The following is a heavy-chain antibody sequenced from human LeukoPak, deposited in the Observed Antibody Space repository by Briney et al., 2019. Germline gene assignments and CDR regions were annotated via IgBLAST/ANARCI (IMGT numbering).Heavy chain of an antibody. J-gene: IGHJ3*02. CDR2: IYYSGST. D-gene: IGHD3-22*01. V-gene: IGHV4-30-4*08. CDR3: ARGGAYYYDSSGDAFDI. Sequence: SETLSLTCTVSGGSISSGDYYWSWIRQPPGKGLEWIGYIYYSGSTYYNPSLKSRVTISVDTSKNQFSLKLSSVTAADTAVHYCARGGAYYYDSSGDAFDIWGQGTMVTVSS. CDR1: GGSISSGDYY.